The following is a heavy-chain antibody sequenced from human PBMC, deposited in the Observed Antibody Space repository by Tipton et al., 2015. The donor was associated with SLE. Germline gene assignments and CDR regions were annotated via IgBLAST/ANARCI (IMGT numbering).Heavy chain of an antibody. V-gene: IGHV3-7*01. Sequence: GSLRLSCGAFGFTFSSYWMAWVRQAPGKGLEWVAIINPDGNDNYHMDSVKGRFTISRDNAKNTLYLQMSSLRIEDTAVYYCARDPAVPGENWFVPWGQGTLISVSS. CDR3: ARDPAVPGENWFVP. D-gene: IGHD3-10*01. J-gene: IGHJ5*02. CDR1: GFTFSSYW. CDR2: INPDGNDN.